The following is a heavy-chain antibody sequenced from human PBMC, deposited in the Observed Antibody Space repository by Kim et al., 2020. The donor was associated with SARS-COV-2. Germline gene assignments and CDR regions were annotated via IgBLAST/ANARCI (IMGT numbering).Heavy chain of an antibody. D-gene: IGHD3-3*01. J-gene: IGHJ4*02. Sequence: SLKSRVTISVDTSKNQFSLALSSVTAADTAVYYCARVRRMGIFGVVIHFDYWGRGTLVTVSS. V-gene: IGHV4-31*02. CDR3: ARVRRMGIFGVVIHFDY.